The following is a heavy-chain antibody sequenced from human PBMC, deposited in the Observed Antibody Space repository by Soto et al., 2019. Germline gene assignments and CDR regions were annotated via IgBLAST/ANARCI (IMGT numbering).Heavy chain of an antibody. CDR1: GFTFSDYY. V-gene: IGHV3-11*01. Sequence: QVQLVEFGGGLVKPGGSLRLSCAASGFTFSDYYMSWIRQAPGKGLEWVSYISSSGSTIYYADSVKGRFTISRDNAKNSLYLQMNSLRAEDTAVYYCARAGTDIVVVPAASPLYYYGMDVWGQGTTVTVSS. D-gene: IGHD2-2*01. CDR3: ARAGTDIVVVPAASPLYYYGMDV. J-gene: IGHJ6*02. CDR2: ISSSGSTI.